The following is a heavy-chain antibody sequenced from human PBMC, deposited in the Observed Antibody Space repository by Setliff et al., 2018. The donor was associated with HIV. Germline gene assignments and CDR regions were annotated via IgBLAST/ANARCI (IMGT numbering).Heavy chain of an antibody. CDR2: ISSSSSYI. Sequence: GSLRLSCAASGFTFSSYSMNWVRQAPGKGLEWVSSISSSSSYIYYADSVKGRFTISRDNAKNSLYLQMNSLRAEDTAVYYCAREVVPAADAFDIWGQGTMVTVSS. V-gene: IGHV3-21*01. D-gene: IGHD2-2*01. CDR1: GFTFSSYS. CDR3: AREVVPAADAFDI. J-gene: IGHJ3*02.